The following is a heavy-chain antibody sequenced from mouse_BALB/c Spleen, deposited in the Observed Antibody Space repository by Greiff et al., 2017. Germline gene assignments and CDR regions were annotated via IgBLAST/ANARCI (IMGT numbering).Heavy chain of an antibody. CDR2: IYPGNSDT. V-gene: IGHV1-5*01. Sequence: DVKLQESGTVLARPGASVKMSCKASGYTFTSYWMHWVKQRPGQGLEWIGAIYPGNSDTSYNQKFKGKAKLTAVTSTSTAYMELSSLTNEDSAVYYCTIISGVYYAMDYWGQGTSVTVSS. CDR1: GYTFTSYW. J-gene: IGHJ4*01. CDR3: TIISGVYYAMDY.